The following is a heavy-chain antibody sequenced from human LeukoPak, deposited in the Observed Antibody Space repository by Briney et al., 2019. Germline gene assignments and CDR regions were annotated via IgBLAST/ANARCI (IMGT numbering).Heavy chain of an antibody. CDR2: ISGSGDVT. CDR1: GFTFSSYT. V-gene: IGHV3-23*01. CDR3: ARDGANRGIYFDY. D-gene: IGHD7-27*01. Sequence: GGSLRLSCAASGFTFSSYTMNWVRQSPGKGLEWVSAISGSGDVTYYADSVKGRFTISRDNCKNTLYLQVNSLRAEDTAVYYCARDGANRGIYFDYWGQGTLVTVSS. J-gene: IGHJ4*02.